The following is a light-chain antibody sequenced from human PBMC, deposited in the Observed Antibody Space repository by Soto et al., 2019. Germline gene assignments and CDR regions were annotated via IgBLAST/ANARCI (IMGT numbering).Light chain of an antibody. CDR3: HQYGNSPWT. J-gene: IGKJ1*01. V-gene: IGKV3-20*01. CDR2: AAS. Sequence: EIVLTQSPATLSLSPGERATLSCRASQSGFRTYSAWFQQKPGQAPRLLIYAASNRATGIPDRFSGSGSGTDFTLTISRLEPEDFAVYYCHQYGNSPWTLGQGTKVEIK. CDR1: QSGFRTY.